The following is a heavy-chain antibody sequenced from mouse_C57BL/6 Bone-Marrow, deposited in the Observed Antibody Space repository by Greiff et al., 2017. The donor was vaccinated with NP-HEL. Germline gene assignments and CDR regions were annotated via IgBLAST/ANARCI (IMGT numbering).Heavy chain of an antibody. CDR3: ARGSTMGY. Sequence: EVKLQESGGGLVKPGGSLKLSCAASGFTFSSYAMSWVRQTPEKRLEWVATISDGGSYTYYPDNVKGRFTISRDNAKNNLYLQMSHLKSEDTAMYYCARGSTMGYWGQGTTLTVSS. J-gene: IGHJ2*01. CDR2: ISDGGSYT. V-gene: IGHV5-4*03. CDR1: GFTFSSYA. D-gene: IGHD2-1*01.